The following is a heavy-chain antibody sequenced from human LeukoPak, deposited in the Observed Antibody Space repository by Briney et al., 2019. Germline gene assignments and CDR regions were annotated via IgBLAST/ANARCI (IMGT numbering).Heavy chain of an antibody. J-gene: IGHJ4*02. D-gene: IGHD4-17*01. Sequence: GGSLRFSCGASGFTFSSYWMSWVRQAPGKGLEWVANIKQDGREKNYVDSVKGRFTISRDNAKNSLYLQMNSLRAGDTAVYYCAREASARLRPIDYWGQGTLVTVSS. V-gene: IGHV3-7*04. CDR3: AREASARLRPIDY. CDR1: GFTFSSYW. CDR2: IKQDGREK.